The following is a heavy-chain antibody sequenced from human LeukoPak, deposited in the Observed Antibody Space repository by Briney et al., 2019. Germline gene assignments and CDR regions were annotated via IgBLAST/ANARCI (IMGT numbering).Heavy chain of an antibody. CDR2: IRYDGNNK. CDR1: GFTFSSYG. J-gene: IGHJ4*02. CDR3: AKSRSSGSYCDY. V-gene: IGHV3-30*02. D-gene: IGHD3-10*01. Sequence: PGGSLRLSCAASGFTFSSYGMHWVRQAPGKGLEWVAFIRYDGNNKYYADSVKGRFTISRDNSKNTLYVQMNSLRAEDTAVYYCAKSRSSGSYCDYWGQGTVVTVSS.